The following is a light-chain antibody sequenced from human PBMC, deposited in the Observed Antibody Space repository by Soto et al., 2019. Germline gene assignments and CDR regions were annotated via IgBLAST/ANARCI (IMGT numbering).Light chain of an antibody. V-gene: IGLV2-14*01. J-gene: IGLJ2*01. CDR3: NSYTRSSTLV. CDR2: DVS. Sequence: QSALTQPASVSGSPGQSITISCTGTSSDVGGYNYVSWYQQHPGKAPKLMIYDVSNRQSGVSNRFSGYKSGNTASLTISGLQAEDEAEYYCNSYTRSSTLVFGGGTQLTVL. CDR1: SSDVGGYNY.